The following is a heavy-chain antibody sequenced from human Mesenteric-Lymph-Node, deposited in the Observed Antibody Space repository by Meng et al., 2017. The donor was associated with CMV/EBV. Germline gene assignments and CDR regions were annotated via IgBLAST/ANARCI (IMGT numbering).Heavy chain of an antibody. CDR1: GFTFSNYW. V-gene: IGHV3-7*01. Sequence: GESLKISCAASGFTFSNYWMTWVRQAPGKGLEWVASIKHDGTEKYFVHSVKGRFTISRDNAKNSLYLQMNSLRAEDTAVYYCARDGSSNQEQWLRQLDYWGLGTLVTVSS. J-gene: IGHJ4*02. CDR2: IKHDGTEK. CDR3: ARDGSSNQEQWLRQLDY. D-gene: IGHD5-12*01.